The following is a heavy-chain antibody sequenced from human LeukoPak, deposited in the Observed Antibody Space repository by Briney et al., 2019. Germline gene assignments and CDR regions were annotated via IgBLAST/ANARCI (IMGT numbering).Heavy chain of an antibody. CDR2: IYSGGSI. D-gene: IGHD3-22*01. Sequence: GGSLRLSCAASGFTVSSNYMSWVRQAPGKGLEWVSVIYSGGSIYYADFVKGRFTISRDNSKNTLYLQMNSLRAEDTAVYYCARDHSGYLTYYFDYWGQGTLATVSS. V-gene: IGHV3-53*01. J-gene: IGHJ4*02. CDR1: GFTVSSNY. CDR3: ARDHSGYLTYYFDY.